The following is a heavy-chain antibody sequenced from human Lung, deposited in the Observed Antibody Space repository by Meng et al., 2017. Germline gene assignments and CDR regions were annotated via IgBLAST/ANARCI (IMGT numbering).Heavy chain of an antibody. CDR2: ISTNTGNP. CDR1: GFTFTTYT. CDR3: ARGGDFDP. J-gene: IGHJ5*02. Sequence: QVPLVQSGSELKKPGASVTVSCKASGFTFTTYTINWVRQAHGRGLEWMGWISTNTGNPTYVQGFTGRFVFSLDTSVSTAYLQISSLEAADTAVYYCARGGDFDPWGQGTLVTVSS. D-gene: IGHD2/OR15-2a*01. V-gene: IGHV7-4-1*02.